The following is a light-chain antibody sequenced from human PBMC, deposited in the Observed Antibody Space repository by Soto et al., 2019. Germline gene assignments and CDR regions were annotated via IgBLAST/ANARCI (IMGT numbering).Light chain of an antibody. CDR3: QKFYTTSWT. CDR2: WAS. J-gene: IGKJ1*01. Sequence: DIVMTQSPDSLAVSLGERATINCKSSQSVLYSSNNKNYLAWYQQKPGQPPKLLIYWASTRESGVPDRFSGSGSETDFTLTISSLQAEDVAVYYCQKFYTTSWTFGQGTKVEIK. CDR1: QSVLYSSNNKNY. V-gene: IGKV4-1*01.